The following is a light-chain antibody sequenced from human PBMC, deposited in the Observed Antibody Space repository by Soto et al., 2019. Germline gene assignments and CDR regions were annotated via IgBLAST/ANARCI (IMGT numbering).Light chain of an antibody. V-gene: IGLV2-14*01. Sequence: QSVLTQPASVSGSPGQSITISCTGTSSDVGGHNYVSWYQQHPGKAPKLMIYDVSNRPSGVSNRFSGSKSGNTASLTISGLQAEDEADYYCSSYTSSSTSYVFGTGTKVTVL. CDR3: SSYTSSSTSYV. J-gene: IGLJ1*01. CDR2: DVS. CDR1: SSDVGGHNY.